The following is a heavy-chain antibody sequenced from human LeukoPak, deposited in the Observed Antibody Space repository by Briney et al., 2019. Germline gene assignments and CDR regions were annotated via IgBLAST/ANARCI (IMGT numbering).Heavy chain of an antibody. J-gene: IGHJ4*02. Sequence: PSETLSLTCTLFGASTSDYYWSWVRQPPGKGLEWIGYIHHTGSFDYNPSLNIRPTISLDTSKNQFSLKLASVTAADVAVYYCTRGHWALDCWGQGPLVTVSS. CDR2: IHHTGSF. CDR3: TRGHWALDC. D-gene: IGHD3-16*01. CDR1: GASTSDYY. V-gene: IGHV4-59*01.